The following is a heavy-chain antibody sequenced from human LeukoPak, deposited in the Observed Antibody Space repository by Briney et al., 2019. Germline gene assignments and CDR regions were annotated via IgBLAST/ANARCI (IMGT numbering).Heavy chain of an antibody. D-gene: IGHD5-18*01. CDR1: GYTFTDYY. Sequence: GASVKVSCKASGYTFTDYYMHWVRQAPGQGLEWMGWINPNSGGTNYAQKFQGRVSMTRDTSISTAYMELSRLRSDDTAVYYCARVDTVNYYYYMDVWGKGTPVTVSS. J-gene: IGHJ6*03. V-gene: IGHV1-2*02. CDR2: INPNSGGT. CDR3: ARVDTVNYYYYMDV.